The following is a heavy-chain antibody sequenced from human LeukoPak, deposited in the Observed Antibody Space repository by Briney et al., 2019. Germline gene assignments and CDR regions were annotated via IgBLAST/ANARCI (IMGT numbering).Heavy chain of an antibody. Sequence: SETLSLTCTVSGGSISSSSYYWGWIRQPPGKGLEWIGSIYYSGSTYYNPSLKSRVTISVDTSKNQFSLKLSFVTAADTAVYYCARVTLALGGGLDYWGQGTLVTVSS. V-gene: IGHV4-39*07. CDR3: ARVTLALGGGLDY. J-gene: IGHJ4*02. CDR1: GGSISSSSYY. CDR2: IYYSGST. D-gene: IGHD3-16*01.